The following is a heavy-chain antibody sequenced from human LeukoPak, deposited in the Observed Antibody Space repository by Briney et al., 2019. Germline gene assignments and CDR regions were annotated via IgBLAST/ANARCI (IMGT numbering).Heavy chain of an antibody. J-gene: IGHJ4*02. V-gene: IGHV3-15*07. CDR3: TTDSAVYYYYDSSGSDFDY. Sequence: GGSLRLSCAASGFTFSNAWMNWVRQAPGKGLEWVGRIKSKADGGTIDYAAPVKGRFTISRDDSKNTLYLQMNSLKTEDTAVYYCTTDSAVYYYYDSSGSDFDYWGQGTLVTVSS. CDR1: GFTFSNAW. CDR2: IKSKADGGTI. D-gene: IGHD3-22*01.